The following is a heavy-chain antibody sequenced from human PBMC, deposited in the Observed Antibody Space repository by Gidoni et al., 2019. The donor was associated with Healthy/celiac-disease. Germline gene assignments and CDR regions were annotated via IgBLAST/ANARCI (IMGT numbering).Heavy chain of an antibody. J-gene: IGHJ6*02. D-gene: IGHD2-2*01. CDR2: IWYDGSNK. CDR3: ARVRRVPAAITWAYYYYYGMDV. Sequence: QVQLVESGGGVVQPGRSLRLSCAASAFTFSSYGMHWVRRAPGKGLGWVAVIWYDGSNKYYADSVKGRFTISRDNSKNTLYLQMNSLRAEDTAVYYCARVRRVPAAITWAYYYYYGMDVWGQGTTVTVSS. V-gene: IGHV3-33*01. CDR1: AFTFSSYG.